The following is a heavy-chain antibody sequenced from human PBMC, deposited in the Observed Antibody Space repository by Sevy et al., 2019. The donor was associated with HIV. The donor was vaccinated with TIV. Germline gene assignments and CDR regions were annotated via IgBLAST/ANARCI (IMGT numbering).Heavy chain of an antibody. D-gene: IGHD1-26*01. V-gene: IGHV3-30-3*01. Sequence: GGSLRLSCAASGFAFSTHAMHWVRQAPGKCLEWVAVISYEGTETFYAASVEGRFTISRDNSKNMLSLQINSLRPEDTAVYYCARDGGYSIKWYPLYWGHGTLVTVSS. J-gene: IGHJ4*01. CDR2: ISYEGTET. CDR1: GFAFSTHA. CDR3: ARDGGYSIKWYPLY.